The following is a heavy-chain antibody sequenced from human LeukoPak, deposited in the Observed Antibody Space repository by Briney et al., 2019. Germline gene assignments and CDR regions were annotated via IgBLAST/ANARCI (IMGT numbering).Heavy chain of an antibody. CDR1: GYTFTGYY. CDR3: ARHGGSLWFGNIDY. J-gene: IGHJ4*02. V-gene: IGHV1-2*02. D-gene: IGHD3-10*01. CDR2: INPNSGGT. Sequence: ASVKVSCKASGYTFTGYYMHWVRQAPGQGLEWMGWINPNSGGTNYAQKFQGRVTMTRDTSISTAYMELSRLRSDDTAVYYCARHGGSLWFGNIDYWGQGTLVTVSS.